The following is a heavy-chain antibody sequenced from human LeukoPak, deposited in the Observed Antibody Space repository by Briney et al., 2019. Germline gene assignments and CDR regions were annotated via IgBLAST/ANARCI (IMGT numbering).Heavy chain of an antibody. CDR2: IRFDGSKT. CDR3: AKDLYGSGSYEIRLFDY. Sequence: GGSLRLSCAASGFTFSSYGMHWVRQAPGKGLEWAAFIRFDGSKTFYGDSVKGRFTVSRDNPKNTLYLQMNSLRAEDTAVYYCAKDLYGSGSYEIRLFDYWGQGTLVTISS. CDR1: GFTFSSYG. V-gene: IGHV3-30*02. D-gene: IGHD3-10*01. J-gene: IGHJ4*02.